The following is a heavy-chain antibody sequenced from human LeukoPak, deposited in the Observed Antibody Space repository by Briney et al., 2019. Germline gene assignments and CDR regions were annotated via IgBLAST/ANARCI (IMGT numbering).Heavy chain of an antibody. J-gene: IGHJ3*02. CDR1: GGSISSSTYY. Sequence: SETLSLTCTVSGGSISSSTYYWGWIRQPPGKGLEWIGSIYYSGNTYCNPSLKSRVTISVDTSKNQFSLKLSSVTAADTAVYYCARDPIVVVAATILSDAFDIWGQGTMVTVSS. CDR3: ARDPIVVVAATILSDAFDI. D-gene: IGHD2-15*01. CDR2: IYYSGNT. V-gene: IGHV4-39*07.